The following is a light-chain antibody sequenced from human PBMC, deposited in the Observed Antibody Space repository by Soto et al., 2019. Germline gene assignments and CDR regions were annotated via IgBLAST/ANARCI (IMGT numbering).Light chain of an antibody. CDR3: QQYGNSRYT. V-gene: IGKV3-20*01. Sequence: ESVLTQSPGTLSLSPGERAILSCRISQSASTAYLAWYQQKPGQAPRLLIYSESNRATGIPDRFSARASGTDFTLTISRLEPEDFAVYYCQQYGNSRYTFGQGTKLEIK. CDR2: SES. J-gene: IGKJ2*01. CDR1: QSASTAY.